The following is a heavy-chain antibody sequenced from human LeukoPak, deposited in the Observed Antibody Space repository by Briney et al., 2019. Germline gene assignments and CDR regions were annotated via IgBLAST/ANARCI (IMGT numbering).Heavy chain of an antibody. Sequence: ETLSLTCAVYGGSFSGYYWSWVRQAPGKGLEWVSAISGSGGSTYYADSVKGRFTISRDNSKNTLYLQMSSLRAEDTAVYYCAKDLSYYGSGSSLFDYWGQGTLVTVSS. D-gene: IGHD3-10*01. CDR3: AKDLSYYGSGSSLFDY. CDR1: GGSFSGYY. V-gene: IGHV3-23*01. J-gene: IGHJ4*02. CDR2: ISGSGGST.